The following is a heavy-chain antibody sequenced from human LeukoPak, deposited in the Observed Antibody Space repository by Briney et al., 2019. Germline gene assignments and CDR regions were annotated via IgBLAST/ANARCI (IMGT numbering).Heavy chain of an antibody. CDR3: ARVPHY. CDR1: GFTFSDYW. CDR2: INTDGSFT. J-gene: IGHJ4*02. V-gene: IGHV3-74*01. Sequence: GGSLRLSCAASGFTFSDYWMHWVRQAPGKGLVGVSRINTDGSFTSYADSVKGRFTISRDNAKNTLYLQMNSLRVEDTAVYYCARVPHYWGQGTLVTVSS.